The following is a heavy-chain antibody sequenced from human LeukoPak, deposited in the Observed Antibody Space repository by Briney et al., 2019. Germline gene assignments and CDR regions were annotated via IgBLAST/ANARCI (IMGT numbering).Heavy chain of an antibody. CDR1: GFTFSSSA. Sequence: GGSLRLSCAASGFTFSSSAMTWVRQAQGKGLEWVSSISDSAGTTYYADSVRGRFTISRDNFENTLYLQMNSLRVDDTAIYYCAKGGSTAWTAVDYWGQGTLVTASS. CDR3: AKGGSTAWTAVDY. V-gene: IGHV3-23*01. J-gene: IGHJ4*02. CDR2: ISDSAGTT. D-gene: IGHD2-2*01.